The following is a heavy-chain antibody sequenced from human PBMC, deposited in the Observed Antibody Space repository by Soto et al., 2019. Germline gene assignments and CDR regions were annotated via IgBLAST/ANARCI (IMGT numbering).Heavy chain of an antibody. Sequence: SVKVSCKATGGTFSSYAISWVRQAPGQGLEWMGGIIPIFGTANYAQKFQGRVTITADESTSTAYMELSSLRSEDTAVYYCARDLGYSSPPNYYYGMDVWGQGTTVTVSS. CDR3: ARDLGYSSPPNYYYGMDV. D-gene: IGHD6-13*01. CDR1: GGTFSSYA. V-gene: IGHV1-69*13. CDR2: IIPIFGTA. J-gene: IGHJ6*02.